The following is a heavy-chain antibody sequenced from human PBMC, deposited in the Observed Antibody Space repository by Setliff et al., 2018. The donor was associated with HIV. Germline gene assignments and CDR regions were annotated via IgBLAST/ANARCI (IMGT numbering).Heavy chain of an antibody. CDR2: ITVGHATYI. V-gene: IGHV3-21*01. D-gene: IGHD6-13*01. CDR3: ARTPIAAAANYYYYYMDV. Sequence: GESLKISCAASGFNFSIYSMNWVRQAPGKGLEWVSSITVGHATYIYYADSMKGRFTISRDNAKNSLYLQMNGLRAEDTAVYYCARTPIAAAANYYYYYMDVRGTGTTVTVSS. J-gene: IGHJ6*03. CDR1: GFNFSIYS.